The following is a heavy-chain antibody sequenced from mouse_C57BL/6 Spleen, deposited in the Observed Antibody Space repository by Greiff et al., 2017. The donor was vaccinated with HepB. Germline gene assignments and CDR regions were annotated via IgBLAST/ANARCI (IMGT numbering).Heavy chain of an antibody. CDR3: ARNPYDGSNSAWFAY. Sequence: VKLEESGPGLVQPSQSLSITCTVSGFSLTSYGVHWVRQSPGKGLEWLGVIWSGGSTDYNAAFISRLSISKDNSKSQVFFKMNSLQADDTAIYYCARNPYDGSNSAWFAYWGQGTLVTVSA. V-gene: IGHV2-2*01. J-gene: IGHJ3*01. D-gene: IGHD2-3*01. CDR2: IWSGGST. CDR1: GFSLTSYG.